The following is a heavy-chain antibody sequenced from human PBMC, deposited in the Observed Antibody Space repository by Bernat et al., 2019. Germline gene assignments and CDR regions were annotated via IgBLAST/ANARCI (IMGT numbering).Heavy chain of an antibody. J-gene: IGHJ3*02. Sequence: EVQLVESGGGLVQPGGSLRLSCAASGFTFSSYSMNWVRQAPGKGLEWVSYISSSSSTKFYADSVQGPFTISRDNAKNSLYLQMNSLRSEDTAVYYCARDYHISGYYRVAFDIWGQGTMVTVSS. D-gene: IGHD3-22*01. CDR3: ARDYHISGYYRVAFDI. CDR2: ISSSSSTK. V-gene: IGHV3-48*01. CDR1: GFTFSSYS.